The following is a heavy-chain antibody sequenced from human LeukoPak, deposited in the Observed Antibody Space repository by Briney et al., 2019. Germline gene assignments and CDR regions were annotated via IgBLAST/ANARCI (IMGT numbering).Heavy chain of an antibody. D-gene: IGHD5-24*01. CDR2: INHSGST. CDR1: GGSFSGYY. Sequence: PSETLSLTCAVYGGSFSGYYWSWIRQPPGKGLEWIGEINHSGSTNYNPSLTSRVTISVDTSKNQFSLKLSSVTAADTAVYYCARGGGRWLQLYYWGQGTLVTVSS. V-gene: IGHV4-34*01. CDR3: ARGGGRWLQLYY. J-gene: IGHJ4*02.